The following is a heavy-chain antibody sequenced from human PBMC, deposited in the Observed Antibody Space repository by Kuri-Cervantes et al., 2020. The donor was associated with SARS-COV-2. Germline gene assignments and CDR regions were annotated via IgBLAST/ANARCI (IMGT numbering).Heavy chain of an antibody. J-gene: IGHJ4*02. CDR1: GYSFTSNW. V-gene: IGHV5-51*01. Sequence: GESLKISCKGSGYSFTSNWIGWVRQMPGKGLEWMGIIYPGDSDTRYSPSFQGQVTISADKSISTAYLQWSSLKASDTAMYYCARRSKTTIFGVPSPFDYWGQGTLVTVSS. CDR3: ARRSKTTIFGVPSPFDY. D-gene: IGHD3-3*01. CDR2: IYPGDSDT.